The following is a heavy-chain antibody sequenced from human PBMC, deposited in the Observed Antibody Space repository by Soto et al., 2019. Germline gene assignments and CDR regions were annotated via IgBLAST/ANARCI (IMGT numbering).Heavy chain of an antibody. D-gene: IGHD3-10*01. CDR2: ISGHGDAT. J-gene: IGHJ4*02. CDR1: GFPFNGYA. CDR3: ANSRVSMVRGLILIPNY. V-gene: IGHV3-23*01. Sequence: QLGGSLRLSCAASGFPFNGYAMSWVRHAPGKGLEWVSAISGHGDATFYADSVKGRFTISRDNSKNTLYLHMNSLRAEDTALYYCANSRVSMVRGLILIPNYWGQGTLVTASS.